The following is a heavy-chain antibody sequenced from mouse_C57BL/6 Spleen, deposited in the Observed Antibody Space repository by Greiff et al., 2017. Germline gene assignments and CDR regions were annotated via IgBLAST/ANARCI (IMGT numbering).Heavy chain of an antibody. CDR3: ATNYYGSFMDY. CDR2: INPSSGYT. J-gene: IGHJ4*01. V-gene: IGHV1-7*01. D-gene: IGHD1-1*01. CDR1: GYPFTSYW. Sequence: VQLQQSGAELAKPGASVKLSCKASGYPFTSYWMHWVKQRPGQGLEWIGYINPSSGYTKYNQKFKDKATLTADKSSSTAYMQLSSLTYEDSAVYYCATNYYGSFMDYWGQGTSVTVSS.